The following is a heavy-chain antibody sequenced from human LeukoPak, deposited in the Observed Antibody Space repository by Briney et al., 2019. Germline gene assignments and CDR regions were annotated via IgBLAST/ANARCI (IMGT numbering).Heavy chain of an antibody. CDR2: ISGDGGST. D-gene: IGHD3-22*01. V-gene: IGHV3-43*02. J-gene: IGHJ4*02. CDR3: AKDSHDSSGYPSDY. CDR1: GFTFDEYV. Sequence: GGSLRLSCAASGFTFDEYVMHWVRQAPGKGLEWVSLISGDGGSTYYADSVKGRFTISRDNSKNSLYLQMNSLRTEDTALYYCAKDSHDSSGYPSDYWGQGTLVTVSS.